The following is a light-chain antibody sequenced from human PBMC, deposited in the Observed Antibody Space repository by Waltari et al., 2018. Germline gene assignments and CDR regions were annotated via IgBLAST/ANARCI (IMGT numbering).Light chain of an antibody. J-gene: IGKJ4*01. V-gene: IGKV4-1*01. Sequence: DIVMTQSPDSLAVSLGERATINCKSSQTVLYSSNNKNYLAWFQQKPGQRPKLLIYWASTRESGVPDRFNGSGSGTDFTLTINSLQAEDVAVYYCQQYYGSPLTFGGGTKVEIK. CDR3: QQYYGSPLT. CDR1: QTVLYSSNNKNY. CDR2: WAS.